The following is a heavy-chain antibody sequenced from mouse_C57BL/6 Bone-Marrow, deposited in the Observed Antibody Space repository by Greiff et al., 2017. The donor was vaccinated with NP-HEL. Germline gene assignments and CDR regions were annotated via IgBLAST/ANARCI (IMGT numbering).Heavy chain of an antibody. D-gene: IGHD2-5*01. V-gene: IGHV5-6*01. J-gene: IGHJ2*01. CDR1: GFTFSSYG. Sequence: EVHLVESGGDLVKPGGSLKLSCAASGFTFSSYGMSWVRQTPDKRLEWVATISSGCSYSSYPDSVKGRFTISRDNAKNTLYLQMSSLKSEDTAMYYCARHYYSNYFDYWGQGTTLTVSS. CDR3: ARHYYSNYFDY. CDR2: ISSGCSYS.